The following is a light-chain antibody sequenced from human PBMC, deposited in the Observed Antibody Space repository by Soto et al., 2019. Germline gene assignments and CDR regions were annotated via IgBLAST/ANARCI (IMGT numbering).Light chain of an antibody. CDR3: QQYNSWPPIT. Sequence: EIVMTQSPATLSVSPGERATLSCRASQSLSSNLAWYQQKPGQAPRLLIYGASTRATGIPARFSGSGSGTEFTLTISSLQSEDFAVYYCQQYNSWPPITFVQGTRLEIK. CDR2: GAS. V-gene: IGKV3-15*01. CDR1: QSLSSN. J-gene: IGKJ5*01.